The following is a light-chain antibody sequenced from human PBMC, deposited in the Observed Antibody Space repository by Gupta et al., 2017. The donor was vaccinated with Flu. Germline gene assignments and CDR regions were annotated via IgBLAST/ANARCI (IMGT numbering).Light chain of an antibody. Sequence: SNDGSSYFDWYRQLPGPAPKLLTYDDSTRPSGICKRFSCSGSGTSVSMGIAGIQAGDEDNSYSWTCDMSLNAAVFGGGTEVTVL. V-gene: IGLV1-51*01. CDR1: SNDGSSY. CDR2: DDS. CDR3: WTCDMSLNAAV. J-gene: IGLJ3*02.